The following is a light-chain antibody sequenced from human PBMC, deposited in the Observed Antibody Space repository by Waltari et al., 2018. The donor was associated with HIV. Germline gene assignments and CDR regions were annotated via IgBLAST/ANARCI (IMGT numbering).Light chain of an antibody. Sequence: QAVVPQEPSLTVSPGGTVTPPCRSRTPAVTSGHYPYWFQQKPGQAPRTLIYDTSNKHSPTPSRCSGSLLGGKAALTLPGAQAVDESDYDCLLSYSGAVVFGGGTKLTVL. CDR3: LLSYSGAVV. V-gene: IGLV7-46*01. J-gene: IGLJ2*01. CDR2: DTS. CDR1: TPAVTSGHY.